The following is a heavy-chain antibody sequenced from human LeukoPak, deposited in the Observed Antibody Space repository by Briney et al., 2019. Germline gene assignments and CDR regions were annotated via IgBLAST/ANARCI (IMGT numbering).Heavy chain of an antibody. CDR2: IYYSGGT. CDR1: GGPISSYY. D-gene: IGHD3-10*01. CDR3: AREGHIWFGDLGNV. Sequence: SETLSLTCTASGGPISSYYWSWLRQPPGKGLEWIGYIYYSGGTSYNPSLKSRVTISIDTSKNQFSLRLSSVTAADTAVYYCAREGHIWFGDLGNVWGEGTTVTVSS. J-gene: IGHJ6*04. V-gene: IGHV4-59*01.